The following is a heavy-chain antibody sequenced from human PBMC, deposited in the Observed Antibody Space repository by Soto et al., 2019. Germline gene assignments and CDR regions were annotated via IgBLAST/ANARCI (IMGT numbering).Heavy chain of an antibody. D-gene: IGHD4-4*01. J-gene: IGHJ6*02. CDR1: GFTFSNYA. CDR3: ASVPTTVNSMGDYSGMDV. CDR2: ISGTGGST. V-gene: IGHV3-23*01. Sequence: PGGSLRLSCAASGFTFSNYAMNWVRQAPGKGLEWVSSISGTGGSTYYADSVKGRYSISRDNSKNTLYLQMNSLRAEDTAVYYCASVPTTVNSMGDYSGMDVWGQGTTVTVSS.